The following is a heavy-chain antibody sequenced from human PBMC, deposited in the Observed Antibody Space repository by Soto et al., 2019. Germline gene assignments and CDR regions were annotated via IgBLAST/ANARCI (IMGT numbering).Heavy chain of an antibody. Sequence: QLQLPESGPKLVKPSDTRSHTCPVSGGSISSSGYYWGWISQPPGKGLEWIGSMFYTGNTYYNPSLKSRVAISAVKSRNQFTLMMMSVTTADTDVYYCIRHHFTTSCCTCWGQGTLVTVSP. CDR1: GGSISSSGYY. J-gene: IGHJ4*02. D-gene: IGHD2-2*01. V-gene: IGHV4-39*01. CDR2: MFYTGNT. CDR3: IRHHFTTSCCTC.